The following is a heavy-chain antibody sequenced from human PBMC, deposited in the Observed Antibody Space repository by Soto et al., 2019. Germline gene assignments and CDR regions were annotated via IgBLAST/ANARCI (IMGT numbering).Heavy chain of an antibody. Sequence: GSGPTLVNPTQTPPLTCTFSGFSLTTSGVGVGWIRQPPGTALEWLALIYWDDDKRYSPSLKSRLTITKDTSKNQVVLTMTIMDPVDTATYYCAHSRSGTYTADPWGQGTLVTV. D-gene: IGHD1-26*01. CDR2: IYWDDDK. CDR3: AHSRSGTYTADP. CDR1: GFSLTTSGVG. V-gene: IGHV2-5*02. J-gene: IGHJ5*02.